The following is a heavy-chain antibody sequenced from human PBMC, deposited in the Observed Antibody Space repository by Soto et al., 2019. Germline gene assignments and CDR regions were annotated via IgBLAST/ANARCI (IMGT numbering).Heavy chain of an antibody. D-gene: IGHD3-16*01. J-gene: IGHJ4*02. Sequence: GGSLRLSCAASGFTFRSYGMHWVRQAPGKGLEWVAVIWYDGSNKYYADSVKGRFTISRDNSKNTLYLQMNSLRAEDTAVYYCARGLHLEPPDYWGQGALVTVSS. CDR2: IWYDGSNK. V-gene: IGHV3-33*01. CDR1: GFTFRSYG. CDR3: ARGLHLEPPDY.